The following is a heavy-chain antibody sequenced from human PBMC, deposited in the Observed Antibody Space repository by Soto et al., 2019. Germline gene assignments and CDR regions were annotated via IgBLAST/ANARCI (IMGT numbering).Heavy chain of an antibody. J-gene: IGHJ4*02. Sequence: EVQVLESGGGLVQPGGSLRLSCAATGFTFSDFAMSWVRQAPGKGLEWVSRIYGGGNGPHYADSVKGRVTISRDNSKSALYLQINSLRPEDTGVYYCAKMERMDPWAYSFDYWGQGTLVTVSS. CDR3: AKMERMDPWAYSFDY. CDR1: GFTFSDFA. V-gene: IGHV3-23*01. CDR2: IYGGGNGP. D-gene: IGHD1-26*01.